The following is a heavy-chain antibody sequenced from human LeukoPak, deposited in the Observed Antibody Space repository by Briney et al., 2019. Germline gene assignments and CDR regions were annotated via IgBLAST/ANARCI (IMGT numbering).Heavy chain of an antibody. CDR2: FDPEDGET. CDR3: AVYSSSWYGRYYYYGMDV. Sequence: ASVKVSCKVSGYTLTELSMHWVRQAPGKGLEWMGGFDPEDGETIYAQKFQGRVTMTEDTSTDTAYMERSSLRSEDTAVYYCAVYSSSWYGRYYYYGMDVWGQGTTVTVSS. D-gene: IGHD6-13*01. J-gene: IGHJ6*02. V-gene: IGHV1-24*01. CDR1: GYTLTELS.